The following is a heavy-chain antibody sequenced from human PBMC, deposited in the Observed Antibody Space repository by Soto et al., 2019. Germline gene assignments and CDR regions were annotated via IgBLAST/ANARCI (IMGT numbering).Heavy chain of an antibody. J-gene: IGHJ5*02. Sequence: PGWSLRLSCASSVFTFISYAMSWVRQAPGKGLEWVSLISGSGGSRYYADSVKGRFTISRDNSKNTLYLQMNSLRADDTAVYYCAKVMVKNWFDPWGQGTLVTVSS. CDR1: VFTFISYA. CDR3: AKVMVKNWFDP. CDR2: ISGSGGSR. D-gene: IGHD5-18*01. V-gene: IGHV3-23*01.